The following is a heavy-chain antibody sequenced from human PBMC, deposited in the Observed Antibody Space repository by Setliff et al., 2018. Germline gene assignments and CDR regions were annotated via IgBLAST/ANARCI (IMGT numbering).Heavy chain of an antibody. CDR2: IYHNGNT. CDR1: GGSISPYF. CDR3: VRDRTAYSYGLDV. J-gene: IGHJ6*02. D-gene: IGHD5-18*01. Sequence: SETLFLTCTVSGGSISPYFWSWIRQSPGKGLEWIGYIYHNGNTNFNPSLKTRVTMSVDTSKNQLALNLRSVTAADSAVYYCVRDRTAYSYGLDVWGQGTTVTVSS. V-gene: IGHV4-59*01.